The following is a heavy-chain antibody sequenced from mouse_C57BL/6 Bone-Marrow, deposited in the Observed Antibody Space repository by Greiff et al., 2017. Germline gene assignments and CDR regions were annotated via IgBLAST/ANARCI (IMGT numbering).Heavy chain of an antibody. V-gene: IGHV1-56*01. D-gene: IGHD2-4*01. CDR3: ARARYEDDYCLAFGY. CDR1: GYTFTSYW. CDR2: IFPGSGGT. Sequence: QVQLKQSGPELVRPGASVKISCKAPGYTFTSYWMQWVRQRPVQGLEWIGEIFPGSGGTYYNEKFKGKATMTVDTSSSTAYMQLSSLTSEDSAFYCRARARYEDDYCLAFGYWGQVTMVTVSA. J-gene: IGHJ3*01.